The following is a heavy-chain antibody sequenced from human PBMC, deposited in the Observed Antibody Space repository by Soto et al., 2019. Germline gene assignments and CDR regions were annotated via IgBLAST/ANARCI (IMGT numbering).Heavy chain of an antibody. D-gene: IGHD3-22*01. J-gene: IGHJ6*02. CDR1: GASISSYY. Sequence: SETLSLTCTVSGASISSYYWSWIRKPPGKGLEWIGYIFFTGSTDYNPSLKSRVTILVDTSKNQFSLKLSSVTAADTAGCYCGRHGQSPGCDSNGYSTSEIGMDAWGQGITVTVS. V-gene: IGHV4-59*08. CDR2: IFFTGST. CDR3: GRHGQSPGCDSNGYSTSEIGMDA.